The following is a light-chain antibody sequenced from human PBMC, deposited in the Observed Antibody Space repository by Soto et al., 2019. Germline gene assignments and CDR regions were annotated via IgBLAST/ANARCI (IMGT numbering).Light chain of an antibody. V-gene: IGLV3-1*01. CDR2: QNS. Sequence: SYELTQPPSVSVSPGQTASITCSGDKLGDKYACWYQQKPGQSPVMVIYQNSNRPSGIPERFSGSISGNTATLTITGTQAMDEGDYYCPAWDGSILEIFGGGTQLTLL. CDR1: KLGDKY. CDR3: PAWDGSILEI. J-gene: IGLJ2*01.